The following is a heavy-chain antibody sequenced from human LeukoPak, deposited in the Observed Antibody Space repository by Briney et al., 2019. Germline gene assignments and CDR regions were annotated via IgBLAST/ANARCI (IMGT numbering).Heavy chain of an antibody. CDR2: IHHSGSS. CDR1: GGSVSSSNW. J-gene: IGHJ6*02. CDR3: ARVYYDLWSGNLDYYYSLDV. D-gene: IGHD3-3*01. V-gene: IGHV4-4*02. Sequence: SETLSLTCDVSGGSVSSSNWWGWVRQSPGKGLEGIGEIHHSGSSNYNPSLKSRVTMSVDKSKNQFSLNLSSVTAADTAVYYCARVYYDLWSGNLDYYYSLDVWGQGTTVTVSS.